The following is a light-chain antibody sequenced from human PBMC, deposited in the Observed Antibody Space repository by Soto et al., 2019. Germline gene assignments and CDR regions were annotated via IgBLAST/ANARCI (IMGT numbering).Light chain of an antibody. CDR3: QQYNNGPPLT. J-gene: IGKJ4*01. CDR1: QSVSRD. V-gene: IGKV3-15*01. CDR2: GAS. Sequence: LMTQSPATLSVSPGERATLSCRASQSVSRDLAWYQQKPGQAPRLLIYGASTRATGIPARFSGSGSGTEFILTISSLQSEDFAVYYCQQYNNGPPLTFGGGTKVEIK.